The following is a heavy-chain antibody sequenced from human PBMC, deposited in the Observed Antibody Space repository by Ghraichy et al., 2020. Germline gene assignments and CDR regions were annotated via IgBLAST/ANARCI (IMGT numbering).Heavy chain of an antibody. V-gene: IGHV3-30*02. D-gene: IGHD2-15*01. CDR3: VKMELGAGSMSDY. J-gene: IGHJ4*02. CDR2: IRFDGSNT. Sequence: GGSRRLSCAASGFTFRDYGMHWVRQAPGKGLEWLTFIRFDGSNTYYADSVKGRYTISRDNSKNTLYLQMSSLKTEDTAVYYCVKMELGAGSMSDYWGQGTLVTVSS. CDR1: GFTFRDYG.